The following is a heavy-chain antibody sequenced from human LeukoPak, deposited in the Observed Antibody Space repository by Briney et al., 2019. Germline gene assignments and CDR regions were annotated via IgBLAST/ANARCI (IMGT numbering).Heavy chain of an antibody. Sequence: PSETLSLTCTVSGGSISISGYYWGWIRQPPGKGLEWIGSIYYSGSTYYDPSLKSRVTISVDTSKNQFSLKLSSVTAADTAVYYCARDGDLNWFDPWGQGTLVTVSS. CDR1: GGSISISGYY. J-gene: IGHJ5*02. V-gene: IGHV4-39*02. CDR3: ARDGDLNWFDP. CDR2: IYYSGST. D-gene: IGHD7-27*01.